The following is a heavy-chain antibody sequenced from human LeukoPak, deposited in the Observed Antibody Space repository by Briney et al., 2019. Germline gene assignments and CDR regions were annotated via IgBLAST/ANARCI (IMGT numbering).Heavy chain of an antibody. CDR3: ARAIEGSSWYFDAFDI. D-gene: IGHD6-13*01. Sequence: PGGSLRLSCAASGFTFSSYSMNWVRQAPGKGLEWVSSISSSSSYIYYADSVKGRFTISRDNAKNSLYLQMNSLRAEDTALYHCARAIEGSSWYFDAFDIWGQGTMVTVSS. V-gene: IGHV3-21*04. CDR2: ISSSSSYI. CDR1: GFTFSSYS. J-gene: IGHJ3*02.